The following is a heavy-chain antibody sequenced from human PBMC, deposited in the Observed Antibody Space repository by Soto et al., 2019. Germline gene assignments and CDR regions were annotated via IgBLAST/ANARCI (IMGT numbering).Heavy chain of an antibody. V-gene: IGHV3-21*01. CDR3: ARDQRDIVVVPAAMGGY. D-gene: IGHD2-2*01. CDR1: GFTFSSYS. J-gene: IGHJ4*02. CDR2: ISSSSSYI. Sequence: GGSLRLSCAASGFTFSSYSMDWVRQAPGKGLEWVSSISSSSSYIYYADSVKGRFTISRDNAKNSLYLQMNSLRAEDTAVYYCARDQRDIVVVPAAMGGYWGQGTLVTVSS.